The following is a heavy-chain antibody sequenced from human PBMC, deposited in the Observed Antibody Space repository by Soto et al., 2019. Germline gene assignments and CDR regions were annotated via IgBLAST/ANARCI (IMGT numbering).Heavy chain of an antibody. CDR1: GGPFSGYY. J-gene: IGHJ4*02. CDR2: INHSGST. Sequence: SETLSLTCAVYGGPFSGYYWSWIRQPPGKGLEWIGEINHSGSTNYNPSLKSRVTISVDTSKNQFSLKLSSVTAADTAVYYCARGGELGFVRWGQGTLVTVSS. V-gene: IGHV4-34*01. D-gene: IGHD3-10*02. CDR3: ARGGELGFVR.